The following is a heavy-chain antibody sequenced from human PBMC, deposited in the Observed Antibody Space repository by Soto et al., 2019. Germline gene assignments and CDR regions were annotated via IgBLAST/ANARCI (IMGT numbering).Heavy chain of an antibody. D-gene: IGHD1-7*01. CDR1: GGTFSGYA. CDR2: IIPIFGTA. J-gene: IGHJ3*02. V-gene: IGHV1-69*01. CDR3: ARGGRNWNYDSLGAFAI. Sequence: SVKVSWKASGGTFSGYAISWVRQAPGQGLEWMGGIIPIFGTANYAQKFQGRVTITADESTSTAYMELSSLRSEDTAVYYCARGGRNWNYDSLGAFAIWGQGTMVTVS.